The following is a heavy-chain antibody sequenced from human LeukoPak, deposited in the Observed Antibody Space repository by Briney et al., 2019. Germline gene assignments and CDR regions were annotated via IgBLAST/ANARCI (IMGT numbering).Heavy chain of an antibody. CDR3: ARPNINYYYGVDV. Sequence: GGSLRLSCAASGFTFSSYGMHWVRQAPGKGLEWVAVIWYDGSNKYYADSVKGRFTISRDNSKNTLYLQMNSLRAEDTAVYYCARPNINYYYGVDVWGQGTTVTVSS. CDR1: GFTFSSYG. CDR2: IWYDGSNK. D-gene: IGHD2/OR15-2a*01. V-gene: IGHV3-33*01. J-gene: IGHJ6*02.